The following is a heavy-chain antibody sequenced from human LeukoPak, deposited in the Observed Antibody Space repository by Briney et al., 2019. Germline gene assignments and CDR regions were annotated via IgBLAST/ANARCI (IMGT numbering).Heavy chain of an antibody. CDR1: GFTFSSYS. D-gene: IGHD5-18*01. V-gene: IGHV3-48*04. CDR3: ASLDVDTAIILFDY. Sequence: GSLRLSCAASGFTFSSYSMNWVRQAPGKGLEWVSYISSSSSTIYYADSVKGRFTISRDNAKNSLCLQMNSLRAEDTAVYYCASLDVDTAIILFDYWGQGTLVTVSS. J-gene: IGHJ4*02. CDR2: ISSSSSTI.